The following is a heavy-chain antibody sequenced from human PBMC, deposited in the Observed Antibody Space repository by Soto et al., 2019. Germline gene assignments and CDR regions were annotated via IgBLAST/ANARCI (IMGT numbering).Heavy chain of an antibody. CDR3: AKVPQIDHYGDYGYFYYYYGMDV. J-gene: IGHJ6*02. D-gene: IGHD4-17*01. CDR2: ISGSGGST. CDR1: GFTFSSYA. Sequence: HPGGSLRLSCAASGFTFSSYAMSWVRQAPGKGLEWVSAISGSGGSTYYADSVKGRFTISRDNSKNTLYLQMNSLRAEDTAVYYCAKVPQIDHYGDYGYFYYYYGMDVWGQGTTVTVSS. V-gene: IGHV3-23*01.